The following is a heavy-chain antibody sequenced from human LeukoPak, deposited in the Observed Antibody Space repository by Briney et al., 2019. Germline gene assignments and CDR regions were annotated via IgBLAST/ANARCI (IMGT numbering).Heavy chain of an antibody. CDR2: ISSSGSII. CDR3: ARDILDSSGYSGAFDI. D-gene: IGHD3-22*01. Sequence: GGSLRLSCAASGFIFSSYEMNWVRQAPGKGLEWVSYISSSGSIIYYADSVKGRFTISRDNAKNSLYLQMNSLRAEDTAVYYCARDILDSSGYSGAFDIWGQGTMVTVSS. V-gene: IGHV3-48*03. CDR1: GFIFSSYE. J-gene: IGHJ3*02.